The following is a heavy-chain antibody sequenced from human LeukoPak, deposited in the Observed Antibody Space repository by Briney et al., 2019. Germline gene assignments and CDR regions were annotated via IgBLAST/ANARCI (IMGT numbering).Heavy chain of an antibody. CDR2: IFVGSGNT. Sequence: GPSVKVSCKASGFTFTSSAMQWVRQARGQRLEWIGWIFVGSGNTDYAQKFQERVTITRDMSTSTAYMELSSLRSEDTAVYYCAAALNDYGDYVYWGQGTLVTVSS. V-gene: IGHV1-58*02. CDR1: GFTFTSSA. J-gene: IGHJ4*02. D-gene: IGHD4-17*01. CDR3: AAALNDYGDYVY.